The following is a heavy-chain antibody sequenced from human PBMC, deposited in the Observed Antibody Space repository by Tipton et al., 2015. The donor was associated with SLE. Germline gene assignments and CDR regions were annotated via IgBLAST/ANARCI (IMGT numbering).Heavy chain of an antibody. CDR1: GGSFSGYY. Sequence: LRLSCVVYGGSFSGYYWSWIRQPPGKGLEWVGELNHGGSINYNPSLESRVTISIDTSKNQFSLKLSSVTAADTAVYYCAKGRQKNYADHAYWGQGTLVTVSS. CDR3: AKGRQKNYADHAY. D-gene: IGHD4-17*01. J-gene: IGHJ4*02. CDR2: LNHGGSI. V-gene: IGHV4-34*01.